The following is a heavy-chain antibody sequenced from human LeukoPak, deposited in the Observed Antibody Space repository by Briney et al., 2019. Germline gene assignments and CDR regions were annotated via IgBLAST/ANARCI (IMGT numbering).Heavy chain of an antibody. Sequence: XXXKXXGGTFIXYAISWVRQARGQGLEWRGGIIPVFGTANYAQKFQGRVTITADESTSTAYMELSSLRSEDTAVYYCARTTEDCSRTSCYQYWFDPWGQGTLVTVSS. CDR1: GGTFIXYA. CDR3: ARTTEDCSRTSCYQYWFDP. CDR2: IIPVFGTA. V-gene: IGHV1-69*01. D-gene: IGHD2-2*01. J-gene: IGHJ5*02.